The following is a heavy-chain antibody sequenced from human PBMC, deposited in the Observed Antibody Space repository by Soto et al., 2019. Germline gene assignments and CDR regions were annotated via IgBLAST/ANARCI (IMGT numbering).Heavy chain of an antibody. V-gene: IGHV4-4*02. CDR2: IYHSGST. CDR3: ARSEWLHQWYFEY. Sequence: QVQLQESGPGLVKPSGTLSLTCAVSGGSISSNNWWSWVRQPPGKGLEWIGEIYHSGSTNYNPSLKSRVTQSFDKYKNQYSLNLSSVTAAETAVYYCARSEWLHQWYFEYWGQGNLVTVSS. J-gene: IGHJ4*02. CDR1: GGSISSNNW. D-gene: IGHD5-12*01.